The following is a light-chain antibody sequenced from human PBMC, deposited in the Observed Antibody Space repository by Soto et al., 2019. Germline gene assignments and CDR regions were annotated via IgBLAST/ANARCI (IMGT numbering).Light chain of an antibody. CDR3: CSYAGSNTSYV. CDR2: DVY. V-gene: IGLV2-11*01. J-gene: IGLJ1*01. CDR1: SSNVGGYNY. Sequence: QSVLTQPRSVSGSPGQSVTISCTGTSSNVGGYNYVSWYQHHPGKAPKLVIYDVYNRPSGVPDRFSGSKSDNTASLTISRLQAADEADYYCCSYAGSNTSYVFGTGTKVTVL.